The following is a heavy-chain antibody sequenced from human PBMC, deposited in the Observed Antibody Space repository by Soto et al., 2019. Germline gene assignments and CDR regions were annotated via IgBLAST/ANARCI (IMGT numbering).Heavy chain of an antibody. CDR3: ASGPRLRAAFDL. Sequence: PGGSLRLSCAASGFTFNSYAMNWVRQAPGKGLEWVAVISYDGSNKYYPDSVKGRFTISRDNSKNTLYLQMNSLRTEDTAVYYCASGPRLRAAFDLSGQATMVTVSS. V-gene: IGHV3-30-3*01. D-gene: IGHD4-17*01. J-gene: IGHJ3*01. CDR2: ISYDGSNK. CDR1: GFTFNSYA.